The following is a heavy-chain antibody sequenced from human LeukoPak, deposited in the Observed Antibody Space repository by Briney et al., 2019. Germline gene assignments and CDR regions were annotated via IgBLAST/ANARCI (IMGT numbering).Heavy chain of an antibody. CDR2: IYYSGSA. CDR1: GGSISGFY. CDR3: GKTDIYFNPIDY. D-gene: IGHD3-9*01. Sequence: SETLSLTCTVSGGSISGFYWGWIRQPPGKGLEWIGFIYYSGSANYNPSLKSRVTMSVDMSKNQFSLKLTSVTAADTAIYYCGKTDIYFNPIDYWGPGSLVTVSS. V-gene: IGHV4-59*12. J-gene: IGHJ4*02.